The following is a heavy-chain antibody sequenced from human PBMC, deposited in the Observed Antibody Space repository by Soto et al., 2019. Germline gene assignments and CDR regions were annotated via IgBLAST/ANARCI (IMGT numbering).Heavy chain of an antibody. CDR1: GGTFSSYA. CDR3: ARRERGYSYGYGSYFDY. D-gene: IGHD5-18*01. J-gene: IGHJ4*02. Sequence: QVQLVQSGAEVKKPGSSVKVSCKASGGTFSSYAISWVRQAPGQGLEWMGGIIPIFGTANYAQKSQGRVTITADESTSTAYMELSSLRSEDTAVYYCARRERGYSYGYGSYFDYWGQGTLVTVSS. CDR2: IIPIFGTA. V-gene: IGHV1-69*12.